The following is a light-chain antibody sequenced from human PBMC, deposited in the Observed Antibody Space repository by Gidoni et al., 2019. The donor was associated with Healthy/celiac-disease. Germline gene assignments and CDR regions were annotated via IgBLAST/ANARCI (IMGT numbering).Light chain of an antibody. CDR1: QSISSY. CDR3: QQSYSTPYT. J-gene: IGKJ2*01. CDR2: AAS. Sequence: DIQMHQSPSSLSASVGDRVTITCRASQSISSYLNWYQQKPGKAPKLLIYAASSLQSGVPSRFSGSGSWTDFTLTISSLQPEDFATYYCQQSYSTPYTFGQGTKLEIK. V-gene: IGKV1-39*01.